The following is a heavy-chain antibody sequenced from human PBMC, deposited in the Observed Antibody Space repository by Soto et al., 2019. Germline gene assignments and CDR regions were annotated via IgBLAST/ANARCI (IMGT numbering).Heavy chain of an antibody. J-gene: IGHJ6*02. CDR2: IWYDGSNK. V-gene: IGHV3-33*06. CDR3: AKWLQSYYYYGMDV. CDR1: GFTFSSYG. Sequence: HPXGCLRLSCSASGFTFSSYGMHWVRQAPGKGLEWVAVIWYDGSNKYYADSVKGRFTISRDNSKNTLYLQMNSLRAEDTAVYYCAKWLQSYYYYGMDVWGQGTKVTVSS. D-gene: IGHD4-4*01.